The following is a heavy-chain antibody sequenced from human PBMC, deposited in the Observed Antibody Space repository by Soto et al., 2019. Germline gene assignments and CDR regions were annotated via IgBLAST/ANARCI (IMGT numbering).Heavy chain of an antibody. CDR2: IIPILGIA. Sequence: SVKVSCKASRGTFSSYAISWVRQAPGQGLEWMGGIIPILGIANYAQKFQGRVTITADKSTSTAYMELSSLRSEDTAVYYCARDRNSGSYFDYWGQGTLVTVSS. D-gene: IGHD1-26*01. CDR1: RGTFSSYA. CDR3: ARDRNSGSYFDY. J-gene: IGHJ4*02. V-gene: IGHV1-69*10.